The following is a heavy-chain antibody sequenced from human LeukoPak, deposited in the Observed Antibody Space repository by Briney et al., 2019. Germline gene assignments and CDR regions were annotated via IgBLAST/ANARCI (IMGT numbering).Heavy chain of an antibody. CDR3: ARQPLLLWFGELSGAFDY. J-gene: IGHJ4*02. CDR1: GGSISSYY. D-gene: IGHD3-10*01. Sequence: SETLSLTCTVSGGSISSYYWSWIRQPPGKGLEWIGYIYYSGSTNYNPSLKSRVTISVDTSKNQFSLKLSSVTAADTAVYYCARQPLLLWFGELSGAFDYWGQGTLVTVSS. V-gene: IGHV4-59*08. CDR2: IYYSGST.